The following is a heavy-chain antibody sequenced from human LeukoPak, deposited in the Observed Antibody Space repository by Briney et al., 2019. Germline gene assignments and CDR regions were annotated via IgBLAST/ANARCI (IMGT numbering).Heavy chain of an antibody. J-gene: IGHJ3*02. Sequence: SETQSLTCTVSGYSISSGYYWGWIRQPPGKGLEWIGSIYHSGSTYYNPSLKSRVTISVDTSKNQFSLKLSSVTAADTAVYYCARDLGQWLVLGAFDIWGQGTMVTVSS. V-gene: IGHV4-38-2*02. CDR1: GYSISSGYY. CDR2: IYHSGST. D-gene: IGHD6-19*01. CDR3: ARDLGQWLVLGAFDI.